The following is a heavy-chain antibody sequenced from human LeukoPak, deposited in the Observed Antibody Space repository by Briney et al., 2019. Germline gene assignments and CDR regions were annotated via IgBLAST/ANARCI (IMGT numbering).Heavy chain of an antibody. J-gene: IGHJ4*02. Sequence: SETLSLTCTVSGVSISSGGYYWSWIRQHPGKGLEWIVSSYYSGSTFYKHSLKSRVTISVDTSKNKLYLNLSSVTAADTAVYYCARDHYGSGSYYFDYWGQGTLVTVSS. V-gene: IGHV4-31*03. CDR2: SYYSGST. CDR3: ARDHYGSGSYYFDY. D-gene: IGHD3-10*01. CDR1: GVSISSGGYY.